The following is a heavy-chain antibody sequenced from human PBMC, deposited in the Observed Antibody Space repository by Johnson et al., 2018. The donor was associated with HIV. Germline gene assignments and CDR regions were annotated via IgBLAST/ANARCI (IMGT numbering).Heavy chain of an antibody. CDR3: TTEAYSSSSAAFDI. CDR2: IKSKTDGGTT. CDR1: GFTFSNAW. D-gene: IGHD6-6*01. Sequence: VQLVESGGRVVRRGGSLRLSCAASGFTFSNAWMNSVRQAPGKGLEWVGRIKSKTDGGTTDYAAPVKGRFTISRDDSKNTLYLQMNSLKTEDTAVYYCTTEAYSSSSAAFDIWGQGTMVTVSS. J-gene: IGHJ3*02. V-gene: IGHV3-15*01.